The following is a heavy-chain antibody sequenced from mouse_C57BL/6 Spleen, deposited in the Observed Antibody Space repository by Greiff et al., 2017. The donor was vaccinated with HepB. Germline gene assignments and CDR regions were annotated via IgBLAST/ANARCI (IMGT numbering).Heavy chain of an antibody. Sequence: QVQLQQSGAELVMPGASVKLSCKASGYTFTSYWMHWVKQRPGQGLEWIGEIDPSDSYTNYNQKFKGKSTLTVDKSSSTAYMQLSSLTSEDSAVYYCARGPCYYGSSGFAYWGQGTLVTVSA. CDR3: ARGPCYYGSSGFAY. D-gene: IGHD1-1*01. V-gene: IGHV1-69*01. CDR2: IDPSDSYT. CDR1: GYTFTSYW. J-gene: IGHJ3*01.